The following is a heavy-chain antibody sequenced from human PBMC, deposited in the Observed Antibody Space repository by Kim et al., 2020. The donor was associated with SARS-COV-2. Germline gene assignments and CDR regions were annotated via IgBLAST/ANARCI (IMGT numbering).Heavy chain of an antibody. D-gene: IGHD3-10*01. Sequence: KGRLTISRDNSKNTLYLQMNRLRAEETAVYYCAKDSNPYLLWFGDSGFGIWGQGTMVTVSS. J-gene: IGHJ3*02. CDR3: AKDSNPYLLWFGDSGFGI. V-gene: IGHV3-30*02.